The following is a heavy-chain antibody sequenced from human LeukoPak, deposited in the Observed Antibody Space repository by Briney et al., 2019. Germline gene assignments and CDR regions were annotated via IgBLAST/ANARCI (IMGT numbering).Heavy chain of an antibody. D-gene: IGHD6-13*01. J-gene: IGHJ5*02. CDR3: AKEIAAAANWFDP. V-gene: IGHV3-33*06. Sequence: GRPLRLSCAASGFTLSSYGMHWVRQAPGKGLEWVAVIWYDGSNKYYADSVKGRFTISRDNSKNTLYLQMNSLRAEDTAVYYCAKEIAAAANWFDPWGQGTLVTVSS. CDR2: IWYDGSNK. CDR1: GFTLSSYG.